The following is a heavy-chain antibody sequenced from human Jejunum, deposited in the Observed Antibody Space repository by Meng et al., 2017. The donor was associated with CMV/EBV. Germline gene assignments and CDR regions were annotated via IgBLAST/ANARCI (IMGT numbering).Heavy chain of an antibody. D-gene: IGHD1-26*01. J-gene: IGHJ3*02. V-gene: IGHV1-2*02. CDR2: IHPNSGDT. Sequence: KASGYTFTDYYMHWVRQAPGQGLEWMGWIHPNSGDTKYAQKFQGSVTMTRDTSISTAYMELSRLRSTDTAVYYCARVSGSYLGAFDIWGQGTMVTVSS. CDR1: GYTFTDYY. CDR3: ARVSGSYLGAFDI.